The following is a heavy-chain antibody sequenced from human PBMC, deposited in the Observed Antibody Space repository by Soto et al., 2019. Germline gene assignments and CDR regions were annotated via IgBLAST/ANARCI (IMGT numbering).Heavy chain of an antibody. CDR2: ISWNSGSI. CDR1: GFTFDDYA. CDR3: AKDSWISGYVYTGYFDY. J-gene: IGHJ4*02. V-gene: IGHV3-9*01. D-gene: IGHD5-12*01. Sequence: EVQLVESGGGLVQPGRSLRLSCAASGFTFDDYAMHWVRQAPGKGLEWVSGISWNSGSIGYADSVKGRFTISRDNAKNSLYLQMNSLRAEDTALYYCAKDSWISGYVYTGYFDYWGQGTLVTVSS.